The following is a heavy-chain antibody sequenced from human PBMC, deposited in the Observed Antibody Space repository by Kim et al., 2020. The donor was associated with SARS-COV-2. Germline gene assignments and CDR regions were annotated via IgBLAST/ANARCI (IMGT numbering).Heavy chain of an antibody. D-gene: IGHD1-26*01. V-gene: IGHV3-64D*09. CDR2: T. Sequence: TYYADSVKGRFTISRDNSKNTLYLQMSSLRAEDTAVYYCVKDTKWELYVYWGQGTLVTVSS. CDR3: VKDTKWELYVY. J-gene: IGHJ4*02.